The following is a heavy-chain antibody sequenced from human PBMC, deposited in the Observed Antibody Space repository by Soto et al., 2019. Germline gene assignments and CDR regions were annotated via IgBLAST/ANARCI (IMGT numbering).Heavy chain of an antibody. CDR3: ARVWCEYDILTGYYEHLYFDY. CDR2: IYYSGST. D-gene: IGHD3-9*01. CDR1: GGSISSGGYY. Sequence: SETLSLTCTVSGGSISSGGYYWSWIRQHPGKGLEWIGYIYYSGSTYYNPSLKSRVTISVDTSKNQFSLKLSSVTAADTAVYYCARVWCEYDILTGYYEHLYFDYWGQGTLVTVSS. J-gene: IGHJ4*02. V-gene: IGHV4-31*03.